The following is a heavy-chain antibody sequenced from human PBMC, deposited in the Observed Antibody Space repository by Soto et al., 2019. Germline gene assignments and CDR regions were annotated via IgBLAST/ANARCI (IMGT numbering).Heavy chain of an antibody. J-gene: IGHJ4*02. Sequence: QVQLVQSGAEAKKPGASVKVSCKASGYTFTKYYIHWVRLAPGQGLEYMGWINPNNGGTRHAQKFQGRVTMIRDTAISTVYMELSSLTSYDRAVYYCARKDRSTSLDYWGQVTLVTVSS. V-gene: IGHV1-2*02. CDR3: ARKDRSTSLDY. CDR2: INPNNGGT. CDR1: GYTFTKYY. D-gene: IGHD1-26*01.